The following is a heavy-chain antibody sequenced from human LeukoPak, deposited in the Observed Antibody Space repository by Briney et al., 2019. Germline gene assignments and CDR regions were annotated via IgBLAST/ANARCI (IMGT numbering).Heavy chain of an antibody. Sequence: GGSLRLSCAASGFTFSSYAMHWVRQAPGKGLEWVAVISYDGSNKYYADSVKGRFTISRDNSKNTLYLQMNSLRAEDTAVYYCARGPSYDFWSGYYMDVWGKGTTVTVSS. J-gene: IGHJ6*03. CDR3: ARGPSYDFWSGYYMDV. D-gene: IGHD3-3*01. V-gene: IGHV3-30*04. CDR2: ISYDGSNK. CDR1: GFTFSSYA.